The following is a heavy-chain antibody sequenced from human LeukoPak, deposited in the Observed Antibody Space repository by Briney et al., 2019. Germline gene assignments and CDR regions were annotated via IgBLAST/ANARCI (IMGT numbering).Heavy chain of an antibody. CDR1: GFTFSSYW. J-gene: IGHJ4*02. V-gene: IGHV3-74*01. CDR2: INSDGSST. Sequence: RGSLRLSCAASGFTFSSYWMHWVRQAPGKGLVWVSRINSDGSSTSYADSVKGRFTISRDNAKNTLYLQMNSLRAEDTAVYFCARVFMNSDDSQYRPLDCWGQGTLVTVSS. D-gene: IGHD3-22*01. CDR3: ARVFMNSDDSQYRPLDC.